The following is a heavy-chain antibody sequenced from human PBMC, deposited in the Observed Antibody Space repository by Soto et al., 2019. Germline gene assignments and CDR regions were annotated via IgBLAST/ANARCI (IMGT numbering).Heavy chain of an antibody. D-gene: IGHD1-1*01. Sequence: QVQLQESGPGLVKPSQTLSLTCTVSGAYVNTGGYYWSWVRQYPGKGLEWIGYIYHSGDTYYHPSLKSRLTIAVDTSKNHVSLSLSSVTVADTAVYYCARAPGNERLDYWGQGTLVIVSS. CDR3: ARAPGNERLDY. CDR2: IYHSGDT. CDR1: GAYVNTGGYY. J-gene: IGHJ4*02. V-gene: IGHV4-31*03.